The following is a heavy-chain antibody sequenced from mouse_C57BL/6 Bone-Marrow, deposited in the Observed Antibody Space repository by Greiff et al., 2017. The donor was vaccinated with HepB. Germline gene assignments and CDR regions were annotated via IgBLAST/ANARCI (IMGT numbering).Heavy chain of an antibody. CDR1: GYSITSGYY. D-gene: IGHD2-2*01. CDR2: ISYDGSN. Sequence: VQLQQSGPGLVKPSQSLSLTCSVTGYSITSGYYWNWIRQFPGNKLEWMGYISYDGSNNYNPSLKNRISITRDTSKNQFFLKLNSVTTEDTATYDCARDLLWLRRRFDYWGQGTTLTVSS. J-gene: IGHJ2*01. V-gene: IGHV3-6*01. CDR3: ARDLLWLRRRFDY.